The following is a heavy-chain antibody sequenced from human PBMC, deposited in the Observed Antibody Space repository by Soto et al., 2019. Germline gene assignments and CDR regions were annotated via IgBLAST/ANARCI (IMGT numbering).Heavy chain of an antibody. V-gene: IGHV1-46*01. J-gene: IGHJ4*02. CDR1: GYTFTSYY. Sequence: QVQLVQSGAEVKKPGASVKVSCKASGYTFTSYYMHWVRQAPGQGLEWMGISNPSGGGTSYAQRFQGRVTMTRDTSTSTLYMELSSLRSEDTAVYYCARGYDYIWGTYRALDYWGQGTLVTVSS. D-gene: IGHD3-16*02. CDR2: SNPSGGGT. CDR3: ARGYDYIWGTYRALDY.